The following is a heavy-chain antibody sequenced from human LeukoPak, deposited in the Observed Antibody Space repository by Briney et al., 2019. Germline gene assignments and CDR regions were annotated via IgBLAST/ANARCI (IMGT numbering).Heavy chain of an antibody. D-gene: IGHD5-12*01. CDR3: ARDQSPLNGGYSEGEVFDC. CDR1: GYTFSSYG. J-gene: IGHJ4*02. CDR2: SSVNNVNK. V-gene: IGHV1-18*01. Sequence: ASVKVSCKASGYTFSSYGINWLRQAPGQGLEWMGRSSVNNVNKNYVEKLQARVTMTTDTSTCTAYMELRSLRPDDTAVYYCARDQSPLNGGYSEGEVFDCWGQGTPVTVSS.